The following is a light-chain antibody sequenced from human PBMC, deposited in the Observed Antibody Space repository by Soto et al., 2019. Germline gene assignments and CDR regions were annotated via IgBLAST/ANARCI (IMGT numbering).Light chain of an antibody. Sequence: EIVLTQSPATLSLSPGERATLSCRASPSVTNFLAWYQQKPGQAPRLLIYGAFTRATGVPARFSGSGSGTDVTLTISSREPQDSAFDYCQQRNNRPAVTFGQGTRPE. V-gene: IGKV3-11*01. CDR1: PSVTNF. CDR2: GAF. J-gene: IGKJ5*01. CDR3: QQRNNRPAVT.